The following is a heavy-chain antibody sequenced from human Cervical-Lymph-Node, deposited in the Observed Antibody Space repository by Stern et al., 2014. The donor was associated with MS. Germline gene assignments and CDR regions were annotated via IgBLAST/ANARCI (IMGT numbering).Heavy chain of an antibody. CDR3: ARDDGGNSELGY. CDR1: GYAFPYYY. V-gene: IGHV1-46*01. D-gene: IGHD4-23*01. CDR2: INPVVGRT. J-gene: IGHJ4*02. Sequence: QVKLVQSGAEVKKPGASVKVFCKASGYAFPYYYMHWVRQAPGQGLEWVGVINPVVGRTMYAQKFQGRITMTSDTSTSTVFMELSSLRSEDTAVYYCARDDGGNSELGYWGQGTLVTVSS.